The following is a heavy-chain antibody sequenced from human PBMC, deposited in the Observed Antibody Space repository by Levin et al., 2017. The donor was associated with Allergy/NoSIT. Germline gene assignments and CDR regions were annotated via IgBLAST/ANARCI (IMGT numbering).Heavy chain of an antibody. Sequence: PSETLSLTCAVYGGSFSGYYWSWIRQPPGKGLEWIGEINHSGSTNYNPSLKSRVTISVDTSKNQFSLKLSSVTAADTAVYYCARGVRCSSTSCPLLLSRPPFDYWGQGTLVTVSS. V-gene: IGHV4-34*01. D-gene: IGHD2-2*01. CDR3: ARGVRCSSTSCPLLLSRPPFDY. CDR2: INHSGST. J-gene: IGHJ4*02. CDR1: GGSFSGYY.